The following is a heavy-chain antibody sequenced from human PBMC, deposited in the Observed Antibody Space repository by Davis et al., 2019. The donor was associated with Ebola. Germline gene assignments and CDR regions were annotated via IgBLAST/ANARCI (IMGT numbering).Heavy chain of an antibody. CDR3: ARGFCSNGGCYRGY. V-gene: IGHV3-48*02. CDR2: ITGNSNTI. J-gene: IGHJ4*02. Sequence: GESLKISCAASGFTFSAYTMHWVRQAPGKGLEEISYITGNSNTIYYADSVKGRFAVSRDNAKNSLFLQMNSLRDEDTAVYFCARGFCSNGGCYRGYWGQGTLVTVSS. D-gene: IGHD2-15*01. CDR1: GFTFSAYT.